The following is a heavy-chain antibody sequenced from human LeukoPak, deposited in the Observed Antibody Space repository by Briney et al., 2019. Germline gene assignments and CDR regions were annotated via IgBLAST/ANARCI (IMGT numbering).Heavy chain of an antibody. CDR1: GGSFRGSY. J-gene: IGHJ5*02. V-gene: IGHV4-34*01. Sequence: PSETLSLTCAVYGGSFRGSYWSWIRQPPGKGLEWIGEINHSGSTNYNPSLKSRVTISVDTSKNQFSLKLSSVTAADTAVYYCARGSLDYNYYWFDPWGQGTLVTVSS. D-gene: IGHD1-20*01. CDR3: ARGSLDYNYYWFDP. CDR2: INHSGST.